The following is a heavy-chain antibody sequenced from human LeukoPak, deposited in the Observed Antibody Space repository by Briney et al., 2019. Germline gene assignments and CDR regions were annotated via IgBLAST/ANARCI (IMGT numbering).Heavy chain of an antibody. Sequence: GGSLRLSCAASGFTFSGSWIHWVRQTPGKGLVWVSRIIGDGSVTSYADSVKGRFTISRDNAKNTVYLQMNSLRDEDTAVYYCARFVMVTAGDYWGQGTLVTVSS. CDR1: GFTFSGSW. CDR2: IIGDGSVT. D-gene: IGHD2-21*02. V-gene: IGHV3-74*01. J-gene: IGHJ4*02. CDR3: ARFVMVTAGDY.